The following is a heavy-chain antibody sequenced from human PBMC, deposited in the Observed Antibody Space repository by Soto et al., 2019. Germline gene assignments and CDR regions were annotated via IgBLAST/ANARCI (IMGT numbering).Heavy chain of an antibody. V-gene: IGHV4-30-2*01. CDR3: VADRGGGSANYYKSHGMDV. J-gene: IGHJ6*02. CDR1: GGSISSGGYS. CDR2: IYPSART. Sequence: PSETLSLTCSVSGGSISSGGYSWIWKPQAPXKGLDGIGYIYPSARTSHSPSLKIRITISVDTSKTQFSLKLRSVTAADTAVYSCVADRGGGSANYYKSHGMDVWGQGTTVTVSS. D-gene: IGHD3-10*01.